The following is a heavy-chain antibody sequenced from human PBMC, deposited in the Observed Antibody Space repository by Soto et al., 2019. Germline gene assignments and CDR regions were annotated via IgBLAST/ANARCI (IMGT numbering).Heavy chain of an antibody. Sequence: PGGSLRLSCAASGFTFSSYAMSWVRQAPGKGLEWASAISGSGGSTYYADSVKGRFTISRDNSKNTLYLQMNSLRAEDTAVYYCAKARFRDSSMFLLDYWGQGTLVTVSS. J-gene: IGHJ4*02. V-gene: IGHV3-23*01. CDR1: GFTFSSYA. CDR2: ISGSGGST. CDR3: AKARFRDSSMFLLDY. D-gene: IGHD6-19*01.